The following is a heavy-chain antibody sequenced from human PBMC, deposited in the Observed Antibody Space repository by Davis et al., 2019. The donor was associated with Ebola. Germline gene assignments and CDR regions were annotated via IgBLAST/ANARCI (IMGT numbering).Heavy chain of an antibody. V-gene: IGHV3-7*01. Sequence: GGSLRLSCEAPGFTFSRYWMSWVRQAPGKWLEWMANIKQDGSEKYYVDPVKGRFTISRDNAKNSLYLQMNNMKAEDTAVYYCARVVAAAGTGMDGMDVWGQGTTVTVSS. J-gene: IGHJ6*02. CDR2: IKQDGSEK. CDR1: GFTFSRYW. CDR3: ARVVAAAGTGMDGMDV. D-gene: IGHD6-13*01.